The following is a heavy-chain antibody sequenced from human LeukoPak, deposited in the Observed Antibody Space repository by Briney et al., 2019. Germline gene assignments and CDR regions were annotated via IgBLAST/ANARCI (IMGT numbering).Heavy chain of an antibody. Sequence: GGSLRLSCAASGFTFSDYVMHWDRQAPGKGLEWVSYIGHTGSITDYADSVKGRFTISRDNSKNSLYLQMNSLRTEDTALYYCAKDIASVIAVAGVGYYYYGMDVWAKGPRSPSP. CDR3: AKDIASVIAVAGVGYYYYGMDV. CDR2: IGHTGSIT. V-gene: IGHV3-43*02. J-gene: IGHJ6*02. D-gene: IGHD6-19*01. CDR1: GFTFSDYV.